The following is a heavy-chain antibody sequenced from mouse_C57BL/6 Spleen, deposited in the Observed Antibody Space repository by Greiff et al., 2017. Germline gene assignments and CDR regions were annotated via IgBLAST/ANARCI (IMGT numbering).Heavy chain of an antibody. J-gene: IGHJ2*01. CDR3: ASWYYGNSYYFDY. V-gene: IGHV1-72*01. D-gene: IGHD1-1*01. CDR1: GYTFTSYW. Sequence: VQLQQPGAELVKPGASVKLSCKASGYTFTSYWMHWVKQRPGRGLEWIGRIDPNSGGTKYNEQFKSKATLTVDKPSSTAYMQLSRLTSEDSAVYYCASWYYGNSYYFDYWGQGTTRTVSA. CDR2: IDPNSGGT.